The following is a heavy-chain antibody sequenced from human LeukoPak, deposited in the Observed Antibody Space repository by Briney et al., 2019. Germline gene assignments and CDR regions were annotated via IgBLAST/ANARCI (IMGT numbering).Heavy chain of an antibody. V-gene: IGHV4-59*12. CDR2: IYYSGST. D-gene: IGHD4-23*01. CDR1: DGSISSYY. CDR3: ARSSTVVTPFDY. J-gene: IGHJ4*02. Sequence: SETLSLTCTVSDGSISSYYWSWIRQPPGKGLEWIGYIYYSGSTNYNPSLKSRVTISVDTSKNQFSLKLSSVTAADTAVYYCARSSTVVTPFDYWGQGTLVTVSS.